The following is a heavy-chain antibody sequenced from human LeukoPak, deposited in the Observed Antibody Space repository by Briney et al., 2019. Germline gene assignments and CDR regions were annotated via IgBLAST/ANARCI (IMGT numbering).Heavy chain of an antibody. Sequence: SQTLSLTCTVSGGSISSGSYYWSWIRQPAGKGLEWIGRIYTSGSTNYNPSLKSRVTISVDTSKNQFSLKLSSVTAADTAVYYCAWSVFWSGYSYNWFDPWGQGTLVTVSS. CDR1: GGSISSGSYY. CDR2: IYTSGST. CDR3: AWSVFWSGYSYNWFDP. D-gene: IGHD3-3*01. V-gene: IGHV4-61*02. J-gene: IGHJ5*02.